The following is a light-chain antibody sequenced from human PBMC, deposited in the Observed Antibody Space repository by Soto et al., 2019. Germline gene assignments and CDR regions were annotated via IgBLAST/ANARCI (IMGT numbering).Light chain of an antibody. J-gene: IGLJ2*01. V-gene: IGLV2-23*01. CDR2: EGS. Sequence: QSALTQPASVSGSPGQSITISCTGTSSDVGGYNLVSWYQQLPGKAPKLLIYEGSKRPSGVSNRFSGSKSGNTASLTISGLQAEDEAYYYCCSYAPDTTVLFGGGTQLTVL. CDR1: SSDVGGYNL. CDR3: CSYAPDTTVL.